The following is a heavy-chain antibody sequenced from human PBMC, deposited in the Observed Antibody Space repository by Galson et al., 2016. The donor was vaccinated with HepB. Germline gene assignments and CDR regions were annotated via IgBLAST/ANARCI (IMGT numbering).Heavy chain of an antibody. V-gene: IGHV3-74*03. CDR1: GFTFSTYW. CDR2: INSDGLTT. D-gene: IGHD1-26*01. Sequence: SLRLSCAASGFTFSTYWMHWVRQAPGKGLVWVSRINSDGLTTTYADSVKDRFTISRDNGRNTLYLQMNSPRAEDTGVYYCARDQTRRGPTTFDNWGQGTLVTVSS. CDR3: ARDQTRRGPTTFDN. J-gene: IGHJ4*02.